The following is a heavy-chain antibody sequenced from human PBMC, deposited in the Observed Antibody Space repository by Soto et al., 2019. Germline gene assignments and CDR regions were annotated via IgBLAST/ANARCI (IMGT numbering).Heavy chain of an antibody. CDR3: AKDMATVTIYYYYGMDV. CDR1: GFTFSSYG. CDR2: ISYDGSNK. Sequence: QVQLVESGGGVVQPGRSLRLSCAASGFTFSSYGMHWVRQAPGKGLEWVAVISYDGSNKYYADSVKGRFTISRDNSKNTLYLQMNSLRAEDTAVYYCAKDMATVTIYYYYGMDVWGQGTTVTVSS. V-gene: IGHV3-30*18. D-gene: IGHD4-17*01. J-gene: IGHJ6*02.